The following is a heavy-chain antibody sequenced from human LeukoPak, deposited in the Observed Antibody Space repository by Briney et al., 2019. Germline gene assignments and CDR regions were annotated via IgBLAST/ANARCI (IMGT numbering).Heavy chain of an antibody. CDR1: GFTFSSYA. D-gene: IGHD3-22*01. Sequence: GGSLRLSCAASGFTFSSYAMSWVRQAPGKGLEWVSYISSSGSTIYYADSVKGRFTISRDNAKNSLYLQMNSLRAEDTAVYYCARDLYYYDSDGGYWGQGTLVTVSS. CDR3: ARDLYYYDSDGGY. CDR2: ISSSGSTI. J-gene: IGHJ4*02. V-gene: IGHV3-48*03.